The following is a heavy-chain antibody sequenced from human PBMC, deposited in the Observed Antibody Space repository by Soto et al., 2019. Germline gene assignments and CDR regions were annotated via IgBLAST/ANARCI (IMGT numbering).Heavy chain of an antibody. V-gene: IGHV1-18*01. CDR2: ISAYNGNT. CDR3: ARASGTYYDFWSGYYPPGY. Sequence: QVQLVQSGAEVKKPGASVKVSCKASGYTFTSYGISWVRQAPGQGLEWMGWISAYNGNTNYAQKLQGRVTMTTDTSTSTAYMELRSLRSDVTAVYYCARASGTYYDFWSGYYPPGYWGQGTLVTVS. J-gene: IGHJ4*02. D-gene: IGHD3-3*01. CDR1: GYTFTSYG.